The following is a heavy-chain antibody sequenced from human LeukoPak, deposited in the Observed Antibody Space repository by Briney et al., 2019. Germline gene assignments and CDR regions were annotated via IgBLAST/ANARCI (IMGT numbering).Heavy chain of an antibody. CDR1: GFTFSSYS. CDR3: ATLLVTYYFDY. D-gene: IGHD4-11*01. J-gene: IGHJ4*02. V-gene: IGHV3-21*01. Sequence: GGSLRLSCAASGFTFSSYSMNWVRQVPGKGLEWVSSISSSSSYIYYADSVKGRFTISRDNAKNSLYLQMNSLRAEDTAVYYCATLLVTYYFDYWGQGTLVTVSS. CDR2: ISSSSSYI.